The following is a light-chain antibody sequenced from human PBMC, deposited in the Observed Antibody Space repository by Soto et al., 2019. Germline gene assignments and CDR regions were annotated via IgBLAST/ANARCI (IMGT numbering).Light chain of an antibody. CDR3: SSYTTSVTYV. J-gene: IGLJ1*01. Sequence: QSVLTQPASVSGSPGQSITISCTGTSSDVGAYNSVSWYQQHPGKAPKLIIYGVSTRPSGISDRFSGSKSGNTASLTISGLQAEDESDYYCSSYTTSVTYVFGTGTKVTVL. CDR1: SSDVGAYNS. CDR2: GVS. V-gene: IGLV2-14*01.